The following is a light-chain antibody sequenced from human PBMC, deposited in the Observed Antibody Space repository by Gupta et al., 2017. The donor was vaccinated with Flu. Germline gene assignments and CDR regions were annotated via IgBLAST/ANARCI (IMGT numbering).Light chain of an antibody. CDR1: QSLLHSNGYNY. CDR2: LGS. Sequence: DSVMTQSPLSLPVTTGEPASISGRSSQSLLHSNGYNYLDWYLQKPGQSPQLLIYLGSNRASGVPDRFSGSGSGTDFTLKISRVEAEDVGVYYCMQALQTPRTFGQGTKVEIK. CDR3: MQALQTPRT. V-gene: IGKV2-28*01. J-gene: IGKJ1*01.